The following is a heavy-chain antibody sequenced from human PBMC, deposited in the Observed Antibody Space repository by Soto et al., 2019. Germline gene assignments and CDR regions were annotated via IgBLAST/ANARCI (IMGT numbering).Heavy chain of an antibody. J-gene: IGHJ6*02. CDR1: GYTFTSYA. Sequence: ASVKVSCTASGYTFTSYAMNWVRQAPGQGLEWMGWINTNTGNPTYAQGFTGRFVFSLDTSVSTAYLQICSLKAEDTAVYYCAREGSAYYYDSSGYHSHYYYYGMDVCGQGTTVTVYS. CDR2: INTNTGNP. V-gene: IGHV7-4-1*01. CDR3: AREGSAYYYDSSGYHSHYYYYGMDV. D-gene: IGHD3-22*01.